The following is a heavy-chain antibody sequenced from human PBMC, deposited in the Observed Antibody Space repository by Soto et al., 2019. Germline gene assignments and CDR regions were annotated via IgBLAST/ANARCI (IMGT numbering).Heavy chain of an antibody. CDR3: AKAYYGSGSYYYYYYYGMDV. CDR2: ISGSGGST. V-gene: IGHV3-23*01. CDR1: GFTFSSYA. Sequence: LGGSLRLSCAASGFTFSSYAMSWVRQAPGKGLEWVSAISGSGGSTYYADSVKGRFTISRDNSKNTLYLQMNSLRAEDTAVYYCAKAYYGSGSYYYYYYYGMDVWGQGTTVTVSS. D-gene: IGHD3-10*01. J-gene: IGHJ6*02.